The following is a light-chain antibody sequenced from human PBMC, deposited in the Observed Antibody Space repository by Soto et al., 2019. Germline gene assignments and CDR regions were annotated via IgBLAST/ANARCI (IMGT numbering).Light chain of an antibody. CDR1: SSDVGGYNY. Sequence: QSALTQPASVSGSPGQSITISCTGTSSDVGGYNYVSWYQQYPGKAPKLMIYDVRNRPSGVSNRFSGSKSGNTASLTISGLQAEDEAEYYCSSYTYSSVVFGGGTKLTVL. V-gene: IGLV2-14*01. CDR2: DVR. J-gene: IGLJ2*01. CDR3: SSYTYSSVV.